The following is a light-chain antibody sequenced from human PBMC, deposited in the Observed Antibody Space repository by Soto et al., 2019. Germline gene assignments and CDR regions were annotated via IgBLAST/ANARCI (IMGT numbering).Light chain of an antibody. J-gene: IGKJ3*01. CDR3: QHLNNYPPFT. CDR2: GTF. V-gene: IGKV1-9*01. CDR1: QDIKTY. Sequence: IQLTPSPSSLSASVGDRVSITCRASQDIKTYLAWYQQKRGKAPKLLISGTFTLQSGVPSRFNGSGSGTDFTLTISRLQPEDFATYYCQHLNNYPPFTFGPGTKVDT.